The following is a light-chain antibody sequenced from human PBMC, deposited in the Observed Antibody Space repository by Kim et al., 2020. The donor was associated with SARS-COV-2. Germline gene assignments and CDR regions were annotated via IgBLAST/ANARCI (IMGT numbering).Light chain of an antibody. CDR2: GAS. J-gene: IGKJ5*01. Sequence: SPGERATLSCRASQSVSSYLAWYQQKPGQAPRLLIYGASNRATGIPARFSGSGSGTDFTLTISSLEAEDFAVYYCQQRSNWPPITFGQGTRLEIK. CDR3: QQRSNWPPIT. V-gene: IGKV3-11*01. CDR1: QSVSSY.